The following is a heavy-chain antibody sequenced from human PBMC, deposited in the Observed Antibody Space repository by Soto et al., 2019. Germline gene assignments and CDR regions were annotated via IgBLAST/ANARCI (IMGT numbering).Heavy chain of an antibody. CDR3: ASVIVVVAATLSGWFDP. D-gene: IGHD2-15*01. Sequence: PSGTLSLTCTVSGGSISSDDWSWIRQPPGKGLEWIGYIYYSGSTNYNPSLKSRVTISVDTSKNQFSLKLSSVTAADTAVYYCASVIVVVAATLSGWFDPWGQGTLVTVSS. J-gene: IGHJ5*02. V-gene: IGHV4-59*08. CDR2: IYYSGST. CDR1: GGSISSDD.